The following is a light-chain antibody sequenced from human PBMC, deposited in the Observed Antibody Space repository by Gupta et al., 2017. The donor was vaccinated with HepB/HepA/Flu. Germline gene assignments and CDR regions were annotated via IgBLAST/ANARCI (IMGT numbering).Light chain of an antibody. CDR2: LGS. CDR1: QSLLNSNGYNY. J-gene: IGKJ2*04. V-gene: IGKV2-28*01. CDR3: IEALQTCS. Sequence: DIVMTQCPLSLPVTPGEPASISCRSSQSLLNSNGYNYLDWYLQKPGQSPQLLIYLGSNRASGVPDRFSGSGSGTDFTLKISRVEAEDVGVYYCIEALQTCSFGQGTKLEIK.